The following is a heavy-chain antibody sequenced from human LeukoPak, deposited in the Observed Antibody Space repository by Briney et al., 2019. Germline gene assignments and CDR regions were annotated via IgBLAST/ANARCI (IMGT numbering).Heavy chain of an antibody. CDR1: GFSFRKFY. CDR3: TRDEGATVITYRFDY. CDR2: IKHDGSET. V-gene: IGHV3-7*03. Sequence: GGSLRLSCAASGFSFRKFYMSWVRQAPGKGLEWLANIKHDGSETYHVDSVKGRFTISRDNAENSLYLQMNSLRAEDTAVYYCTRDEGATVITYRFDYWGQGTLVTVSS. D-gene: IGHD4-17*01. J-gene: IGHJ4*02.